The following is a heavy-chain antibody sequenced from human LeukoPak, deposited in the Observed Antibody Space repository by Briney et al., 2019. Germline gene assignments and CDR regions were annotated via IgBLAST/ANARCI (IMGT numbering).Heavy chain of an antibody. V-gene: IGHV3-23*01. J-gene: IGHJ4*02. D-gene: IGHD6-19*01. CDR3: AKGPVAGTPQWGY. Sequence: GGSLRLSCAASGFTLSSYAMSWVRQGPGKGLEWVSAISVSGNTYHADSVKGRFTISRDSSKNTLYLQMNSLRAEDTAVYYCAKGPVAGTPQWGYWGQGTLVTVSS. CDR2: ISVSGNT. CDR1: GFTLSSYA.